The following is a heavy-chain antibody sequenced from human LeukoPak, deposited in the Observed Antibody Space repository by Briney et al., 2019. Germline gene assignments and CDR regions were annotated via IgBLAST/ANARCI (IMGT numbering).Heavy chain of an antibody. J-gene: IGHJ4*02. V-gene: IGHV4-59*01. Sequence: SETLSLTCSVSGGSINNYYWNWIRQPPGKRLEWIGYIYSSGSTINNPSLGSRVTISIDTSRNQLYLKLRSVTAADTAVYYCARVGTLTSLNSWGQGTLVTVSS. CDR1: GGSINNYY. CDR3: ARVGTLTSLNS. D-gene: IGHD4/OR15-4a*01. CDR2: IYSSGST.